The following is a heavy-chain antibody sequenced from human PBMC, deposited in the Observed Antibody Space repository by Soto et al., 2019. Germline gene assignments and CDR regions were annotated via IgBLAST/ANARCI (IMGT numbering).Heavy chain of an antibody. D-gene: IGHD2-2*01. CDR2: TNQDGSEK. CDR1: EGTVIRDW. V-gene: IGHV3-7*04. Sequence: EVHLVESGGGLVQTGGSLRLSCAIFEGTVIRDWMNWVRQAPGKGLEWVAHTNQDGSEKYYVDSVKGRFTISRDNDKNSLYLQMNSLRAEDTAMYYCSGGAGHAFWGQGTLVTVSS. CDR3: SGGAGHAF. J-gene: IGHJ4*02.